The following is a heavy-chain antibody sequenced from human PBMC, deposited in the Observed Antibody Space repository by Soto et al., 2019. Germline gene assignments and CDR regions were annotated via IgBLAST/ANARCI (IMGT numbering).Heavy chain of an antibody. V-gene: IGHV5-10-1*01. CDR2: IDPSDSYT. J-gene: IGHJ3*02. CDR1: GYSFTSYW. D-gene: IGHD3-22*01. Sequence: GESLKISCKGSGYSFTSYWISWVRQMPGKGLEWMGRIDPSDSYTNYSPSFQGHVTISADKSISTAYLQWSSLKASDTAMFFLSRGGSDYYDSSGYYHAFDIWGQGTMVTVSS. CDR3: SRGGSDYYDSSGYYHAFDI.